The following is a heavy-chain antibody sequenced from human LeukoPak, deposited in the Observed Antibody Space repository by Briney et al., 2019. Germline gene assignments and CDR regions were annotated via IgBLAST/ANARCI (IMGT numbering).Heavy chain of an antibody. CDR3: TTARCSGGSCYVFDH. V-gene: IGHV3-15*01. J-gene: IGHJ4*02. CDR1: GFAFNNAW. D-gene: IGHD2-15*01. Sequence: GGSLRLSCAASGFAFNNAWMSWVRQTPGKGPEWVGRIKSKTDGGSTDYTVPVKGRFTLSRGDSQNTLNLQMNSLQIEDTAMYFCTTARCSGGSCYVFDHWGQGTLVTVSS. CDR2: IKSKTDGGST.